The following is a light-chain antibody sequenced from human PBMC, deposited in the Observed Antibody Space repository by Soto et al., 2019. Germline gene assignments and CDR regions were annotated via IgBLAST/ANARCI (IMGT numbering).Light chain of an antibody. CDR3: QQSYSPLPT. J-gene: IGKJ4*01. CDR1: QSISGY. Sequence: DIQMTQSPSSLSASVGDRVTITCRASQSISGYLNWYQQKLGKAPNLLIFGASSLQSGVPSRFSGSGSGTDFTLTITSLQPEEFATYYCQQSYSPLPTFGGGTKVEIK. V-gene: IGKV1-39*01. CDR2: GAS.